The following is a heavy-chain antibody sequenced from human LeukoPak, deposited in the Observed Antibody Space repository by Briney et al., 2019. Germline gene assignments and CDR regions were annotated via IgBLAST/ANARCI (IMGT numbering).Heavy chain of an antibody. V-gene: IGHV4-4*09. CDR1: GGSISSYY. D-gene: IGHD6-6*01. J-gene: IGHJ4*02. CDR2: IYTSGST. Sequence: SETLSLTCTVSGGSISSYYWSWIRQPPGKGLEWIGYIYTSGSTNYNPSLKSRVTISVDTSKNQFSLKLSSVTAADTAVYYCARHPYSSSDYWGQGTPVTVSS. CDR3: ARHPYSSSDY.